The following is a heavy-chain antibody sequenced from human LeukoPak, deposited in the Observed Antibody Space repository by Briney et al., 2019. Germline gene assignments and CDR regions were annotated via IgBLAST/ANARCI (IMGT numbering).Heavy chain of an antibody. Sequence: ASVTVSCKASGYTFTGYYMHWVRQAPGQGLEWMGWINPNSGGTNYAQKFQGRVTITRDTSISTAYMELSRMRSDDTAVYYCARADSKYYYYGMDVWGQGTTVTVSS. J-gene: IGHJ6*02. CDR2: INPNSGGT. CDR3: ARADSKYYYYGMDV. V-gene: IGHV1-2*02. CDR1: GYTFTGYY. D-gene: IGHD4-11*01.